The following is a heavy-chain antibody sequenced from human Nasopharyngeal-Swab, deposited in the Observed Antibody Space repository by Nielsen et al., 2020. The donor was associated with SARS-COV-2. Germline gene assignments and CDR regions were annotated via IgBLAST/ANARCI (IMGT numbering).Heavy chain of an antibody. D-gene: IGHD3-22*01. V-gene: IGHV1-2*06. Sequence: WVRQAPGQGLEWMGRINPNSGGTNYAQKFQGRVTVTRDTSISTAYMELSRLRSDDTAVYYCARNDSSGYGYWGQGTLVTVSS. CDR2: INPNSGGT. CDR3: ARNDSSGYGY. J-gene: IGHJ4*02.